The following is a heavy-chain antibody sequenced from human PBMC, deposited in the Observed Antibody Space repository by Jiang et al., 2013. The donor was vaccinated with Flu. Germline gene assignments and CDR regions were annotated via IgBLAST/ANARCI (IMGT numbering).Heavy chain of an antibody. D-gene: IGHD3-10*01. CDR1: GFTFSTYA. V-gene: IGHV3-7*03. J-gene: IGHJ4*02. CDR2: LKYDGSDK. Sequence: QLVESGGGLVQPEGSLRLSCAASGFTFSTYAMNWVRQAPGKGLEWVASLKYDGSDKYYLDSVKGRFTISRDNAKNSLYLQMNSLRAEDTAVYYCARGSPITVVRGVIKFGTGEIDYWGQGALVTVSS. CDR3: ARGSPITVVRGVIKFGTGEIDY.